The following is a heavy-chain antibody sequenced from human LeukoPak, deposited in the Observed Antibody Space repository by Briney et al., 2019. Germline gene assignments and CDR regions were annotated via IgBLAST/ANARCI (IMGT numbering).Heavy chain of an antibody. CDR2: INPTGGGT. J-gene: IGHJ5*02. Sequence: ASVKVSCKASGYTFTSYYMHWVRQAPGQGLEWMGIINPTGGGTNYARKFQGRVTMTRDTSTSTVYMELSSLRSEDTAVYYCARSYYDILTATPTFDPWGQGTLVTVSS. CDR3: ARSYYDILTATPTFDP. V-gene: IGHV1-46*01. D-gene: IGHD3-9*01. CDR1: GYTFTSYY.